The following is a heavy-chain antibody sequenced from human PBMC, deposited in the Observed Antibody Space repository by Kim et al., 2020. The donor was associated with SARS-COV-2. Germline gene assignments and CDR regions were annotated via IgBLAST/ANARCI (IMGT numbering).Heavy chain of an antibody. V-gene: IGHV1-2*04. Sequence: ASVKVSCKAFGYTFTGYYMHWVRQAPGQGLEWMGWINPNSGGTNYAQKFQGWVTMTRDTSISTAYMELSRLRSDDTAVYYCARTGMGANYYYYGMDVWGQGTTVTVSS. J-gene: IGHJ6*02. CDR1: GYTFTGYY. D-gene: IGHD3-16*01. CDR2: INPNSGGT. CDR3: ARTGMGANYYYYGMDV.